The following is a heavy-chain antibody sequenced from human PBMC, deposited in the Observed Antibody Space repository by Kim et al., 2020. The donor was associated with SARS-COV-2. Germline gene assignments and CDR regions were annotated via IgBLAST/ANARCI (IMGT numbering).Heavy chain of an antibody. J-gene: IGHJ4*02. CDR3: ARIYCSSTSCYADPGNY. V-gene: IGHV1-18*04. CDR1: GYTFTSYG. D-gene: IGHD2-2*01. CDR2: ISAYNGNT. Sequence: ASVKVSCKASGYTFTSYGISWVRQAPGKGLEWMGWISAYNGNTNYAQKLQGRVTMTTDTSTSTAYMELRSLTSDETAVYYCARIYCSSTSCYADPGNYWGQGTLVTVSS.